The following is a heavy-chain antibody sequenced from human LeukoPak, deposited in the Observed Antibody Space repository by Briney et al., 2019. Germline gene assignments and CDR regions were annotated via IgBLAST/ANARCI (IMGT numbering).Heavy chain of an antibody. J-gene: IGHJ4*02. CDR1: GFTFCDYA. V-gene: IGHV3-49*03. CDR3: TVLLAAAGTGYY. Sequence: GGSLRLSCTASGFTFCDYAMSWFRQAPGKGLEWGGFIRSKAYGGTTEYAASVKGRFTISRDDSKSIAYLQMNSLKTEDTAVYYCTVLLAAAGTGYYWGQGTLVTVSS. CDR2: IRSKAYGGTT. D-gene: IGHD6-13*01.